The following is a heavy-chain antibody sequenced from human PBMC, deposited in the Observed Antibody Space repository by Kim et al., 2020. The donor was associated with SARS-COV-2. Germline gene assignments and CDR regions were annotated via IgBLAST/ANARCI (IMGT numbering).Heavy chain of an antibody. D-gene: IGHD3-10*01. V-gene: IGHV3-33*01. Sequence: YADPVKDRFTISRDKSKNTLYLQMNSLRAEDTAVYYCARTLVLSGYYGMDVWGQGTTVTVSS. J-gene: IGHJ6*02. CDR3: ARTLVLSGYYGMDV.